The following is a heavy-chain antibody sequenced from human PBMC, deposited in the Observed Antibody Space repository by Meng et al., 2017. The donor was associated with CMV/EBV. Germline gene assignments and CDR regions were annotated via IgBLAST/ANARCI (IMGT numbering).Heavy chain of an antibody. Sequence: YSFTSYWISWVRQMPGKGLEWMGRIDPSDSYTNYSPSFQGHVTISADKSISTAYLQWSSLKASDTAMYYCARQTKGSSWYDRGNWFDPWGQGTLVPSPQ. CDR2: IDPSDSYT. V-gene: IGHV5-10-1*01. D-gene: IGHD6-13*01. CDR3: ARQTKGSSWYDRGNWFDP. J-gene: IGHJ5*02. CDR1: YSFTSYW.